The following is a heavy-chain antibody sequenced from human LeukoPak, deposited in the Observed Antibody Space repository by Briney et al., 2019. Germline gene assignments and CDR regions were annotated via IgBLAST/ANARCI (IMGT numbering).Heavy chain of an antibody. CDR2: ISSNGGST. D-gene: IGHD3-22*01. CDR3: VKDRRYYDSSGYYRFDY. CDR1: GFTFSSYA. Sequence: GGSLRLSCSASGFTFSSYAMHWVRQAPGKGLEYVSAISSNGGSTYYADSVKGRFTTSRDNSKNTLYLQMSSLRAEDTAVYYCVKDRRYYDSSGYYRFDYWGQGTLVTVSS. V-gene: IGHV3-64D*09. J-gene: IGHJ4*02.